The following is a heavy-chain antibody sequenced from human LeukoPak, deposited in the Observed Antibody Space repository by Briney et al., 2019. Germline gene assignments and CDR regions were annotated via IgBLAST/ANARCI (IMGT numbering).Heavy chain of an antibody. V-gene: IGHV4-34*01. CDR2: INHSGST. CDR3: ARGVVVISGNWFDP. D-gene: IGHD3-22*01. CDR1: GGSFSGYY. Sequence: SETLSLTCAVYGGSFSGYYWSWIRQPPGKGLEWIGEINHSGSTNYNPSLKSRVTISVDTSKNQFSLKLSSVTAADTAVYYCARGVVVISGNWFDPWGQGTQVTVSS. J-gene: IGHJ5*02.